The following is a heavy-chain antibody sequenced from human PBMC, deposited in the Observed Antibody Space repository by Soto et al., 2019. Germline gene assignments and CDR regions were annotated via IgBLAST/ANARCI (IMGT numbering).Heavy chain of an antibody. CDR1: GGSVSSGGYY. CDR3: AKEATGSSNDY. D-gene: IGHD6-6*01. J-gene: IGHJ4*02. CDR2: IYYSGDI. V-gene: IGHV4-31*03. Sequence: SETLSLTCTVSGGSVSSGGYYWNWVRQPPGKGLEWIGYIYYSGDIYYSPSLKSRVTISVDTSKNQFSLKLSSVTAADTAVYYCAKEATGSSNDYWGQGTLVTVSS.